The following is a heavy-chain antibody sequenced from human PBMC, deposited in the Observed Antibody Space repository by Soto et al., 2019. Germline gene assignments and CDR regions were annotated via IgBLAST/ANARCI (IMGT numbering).Heavy chain of an antibody. D-gene: IGHD5-12*01. CDR3: ARGMAGDGYNSGLD. CDR2: MSFDGSRK. Sequence: QVQLVESGGGVVQPGRSLRLSCAASGFALSDYGMYWVRQAPGKGLGWVAFMSFDGSRKDFAESVKGRFTISRDSSRNTLFLQMNSLRNEDTAVYFCARGMAGDGYNSGLDWGQGTLVTVSS. V-gene: IGHV3-30*03. CDR1: GFALSDYG. J-gene: IGHJ4*02.